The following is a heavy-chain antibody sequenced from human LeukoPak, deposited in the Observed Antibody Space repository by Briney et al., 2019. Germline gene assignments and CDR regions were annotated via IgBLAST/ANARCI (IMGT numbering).Heavy chain of an antibody. J-gene: IGHJ4*02. CDR2: INQDGSEK. V-gene: IGHV3-7*03. CDR1: GFTFSSHA. CDR3: ARDYRSSWYV. Sequence: GGSLRLSCAVSGFTFSSHAMSWIRQAPGKGLEWVANINQDGSEKHYVDSVKGRFTVSRDNARNSLFLQMNSLRAEDTSVYYCARDYRSSWYVRGQGTLVTVSS. D-gene: IGHD6-13*01.